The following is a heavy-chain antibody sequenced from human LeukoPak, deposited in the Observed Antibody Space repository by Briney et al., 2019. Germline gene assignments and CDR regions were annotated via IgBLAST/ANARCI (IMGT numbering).Heavy chain of an antibody. CDR3: ARGSSWSFDY. Sequence: PGGSLRLSCAASGFTFSSYAMSWVRQAPGKGLEWVSGVSGSGGSTYYADSVKGRFTISRDNSKNTLYLQMNSLRAEDTAVYYCARGSSWSFDYWGQGTLVTVSS. J-gene: IGHJ4*02. V-gene: IGHV3-23*01. CDR1: GFTFSSYA. D-gene: IGHD2-15*01. CDR2: VSGSGGST.